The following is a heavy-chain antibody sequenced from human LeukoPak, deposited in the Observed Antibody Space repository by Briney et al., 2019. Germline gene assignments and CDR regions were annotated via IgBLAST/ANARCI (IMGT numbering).Heavy chain of an antibody. Sequence: GRSLRLSCAASGFTFDDYAMHWVRHAPGKGLEWVSGISWNSGSIGYADSVKGRFTISRDNAKNSLYLQMNSLRAEDTALYYCAKEGSKYYDSSGPDFDYWGQGTLVTVSS. J-gene: IGHJ4*02. D-gene: IGHD3-22*01. CDR3: AKEGSKYYDSSGPDFDY. V-gene: IGHV3-9*01. CDR2: ISWNSGSI. CDR1: GFTFDDYA.